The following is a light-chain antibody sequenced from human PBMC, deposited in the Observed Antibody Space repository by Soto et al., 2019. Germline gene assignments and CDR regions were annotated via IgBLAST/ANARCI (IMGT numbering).Light chain of an antibody. CDR2: DVT. CDR1: TSDVGGYNF. CDR3: CSYAGTYSYV. V-gene: IGLV2-11*01. J-gene: IGLJ1*01. Sequence: QAVVTQPRSVSGSPGQSVTISCTGTTSDVGGYNFVSWYQQHPSKAPKLMIYDVTKRPSGVPDRFSGSKSGNTASLTISGLQAEDEADYYCCSYAGTYSYVFGTGTKVTVL.